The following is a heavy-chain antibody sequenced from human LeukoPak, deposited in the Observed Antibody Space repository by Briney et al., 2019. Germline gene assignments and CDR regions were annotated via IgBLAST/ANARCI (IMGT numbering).Heavy chain of an antibody. J-gene: IGHJ4*02. Sequence: GGSLTLSCAASGFTFNYYWMSWVRQAPGKGLEWVANIKHDGSEEYYVDSVKGRFTIARDNGKKSLYLQMHSLRAEDTAIYYCARDTLYSSGWDLDYWGQGTLVTVSS. CDR2: IKHDGSEE. V-gene: IGHV3-7*01. CDR3: ARDTLYSSGWDLDY. D-gene: IGHD6-19*01. CDR1: GFTFNYYW.